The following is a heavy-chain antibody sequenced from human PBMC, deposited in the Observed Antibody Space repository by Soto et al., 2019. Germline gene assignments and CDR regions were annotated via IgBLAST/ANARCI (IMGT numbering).Heavy chain of an antibody. CDR3: VGSGSLNRFDP. CDR1: GFTFSNYC. CDR2: ISSDGRST. V-gene: IGHV3-74*01. Sequence: GSLRLSCAASGFTFSNYCMHWVRQAPGKGLVWVSRISSDGRSTTYADSVKGRFTTSRDKAKNTLYLQMNSLRVEDTAVYYCVGSGSLNRFDPWGQGTLVTVSS. J-gene: IGHJ5*02. D-gene: IGHD3-10*01.